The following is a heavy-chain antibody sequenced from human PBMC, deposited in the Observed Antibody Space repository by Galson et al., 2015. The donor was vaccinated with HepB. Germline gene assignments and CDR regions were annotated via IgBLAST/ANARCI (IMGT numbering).Heavy chain of an antibody. J-gene: IGHJ4*02. CDR1: RQSFRNYW. CDR3: ARQIAGAANFDY. V-gene: IGHV5-51*01. CDR2: IYPADSDT. Sequence: QSGAEVTKPGESLNISCKGSRQSFRNYWIGWVRQMPGKGLEWMGMIYPADSDTRYSPSFQGHVTISADNSLSTAYLQWSSLKVSDTAVYYCARQIAGAANFDYWGQGTLVTVSS. D-gene: IGHD2-15*01.